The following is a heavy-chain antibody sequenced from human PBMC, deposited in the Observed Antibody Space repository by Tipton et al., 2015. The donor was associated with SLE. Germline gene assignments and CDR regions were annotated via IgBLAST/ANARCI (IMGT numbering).Heavy chain of an antibody. V-gene: IGHV4-59*01. CDR3: AREPEGEGAFDI. J-gene: IGHJ3*02. CDR1: GGSISSYY. D-gene: IGHD3-16*01. Sequence: LSLTCTVSGGSISSYYWSWIRQPPGKGLEWIGYIYYSGSTNYNPSLKSRVTISVDTSKNQFSLKLSSVTAADTAVYYCAREPEGEGAFDIWGQGTMVTVSS. CDR2: IYYSGST.